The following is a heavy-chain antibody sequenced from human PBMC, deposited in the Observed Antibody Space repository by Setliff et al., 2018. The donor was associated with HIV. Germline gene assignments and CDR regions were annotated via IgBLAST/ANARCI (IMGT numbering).Heavy chain of an antibody. CDR3: ATPGYDDDVFGYFRF. CDR1: GGLISSSGSY. Sequence: SETLSLTCTVYGGLISSSGSYWGWIRQPPGKGLEWIGNIYSTGRTYYKLSLESRVTISIDTSKNQLSLNVNSVTAADTATYYCATPGYDDDVFGYFRFWGRGTLVTVSS. J-gene: IGHJ1*01. D-gene: IGHD5-12*01. V-gene: IGHV4-39*01. CDR2: IYSTGRT.